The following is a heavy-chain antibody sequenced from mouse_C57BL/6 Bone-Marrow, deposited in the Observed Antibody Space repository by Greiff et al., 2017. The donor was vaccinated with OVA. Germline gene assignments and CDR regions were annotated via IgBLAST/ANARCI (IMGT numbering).Heavy chain of an antibody. CDR1: GFNIKDYY. Sequence: EVKVEESGAELVKPGASVKLSCTASGFNIKDYYMHWVKQRTEQGLEWIGRIDPEDGETKYAPKFQGKATITADTSSNTAYLQLSSLTSEDTAVYYCAHGYGESWFAYWGQGTLVTVSA. D-gene: IGHD2-2*01. CDR3: AHGYGESWFAY. J-gene: IGHJ3*01. CDR2: IDPEDGET. V-gene: IGHV14-2*01.